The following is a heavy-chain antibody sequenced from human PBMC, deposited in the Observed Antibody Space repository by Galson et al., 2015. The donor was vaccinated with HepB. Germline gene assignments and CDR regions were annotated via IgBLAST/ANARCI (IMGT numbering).Heavy chain of an antibody. Sequence: CAASGFTFSSYWMSWVRQAPGKGLEWVANIKQDGSEKYYVDSVKGRFTISRDNAKNSLYLQMNSLRAEDTAVYYCASLAMSIAAAGAPTLFDYWGQGTLVTVSS. CDR2: IKQDGSEK. CDR3: ASLAMSIAAAGAPTLFDY. V-gene: IGHV3-7*03. D-gene: IGHD6-13*01. CDR1: GFTFSSYW. J-gene: IGHJ4*02.